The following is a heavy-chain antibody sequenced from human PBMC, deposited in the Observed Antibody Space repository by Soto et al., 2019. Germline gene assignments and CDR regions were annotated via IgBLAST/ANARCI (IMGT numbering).Heavy chain of an antibody. CDR1: GDSSSTYY. J-gene: IGHJ5*02. CDR2: INYSGRS. Sequence: QVQLQESGPGLVKSSETLSLTCSVSGDSSSTYYWGWIRQPPGKGLEWIGYINYSGRSNHNPSLKLRLSIPGAAPKTQVSLKLPSVPAADTAVYYCARSYCAVFVICNCFAPWGQGTLVAASS. V-gene: IGHV4-59*01. CDR3: ARSYCAVFVICNCFAP. D-gene: IGHD2-8*02.